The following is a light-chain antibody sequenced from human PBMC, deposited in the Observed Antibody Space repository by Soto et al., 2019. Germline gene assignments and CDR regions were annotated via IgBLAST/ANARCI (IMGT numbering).Light chain of an antibody. J-gene: IGKJ1*01. CDR3: QQYNNWPPTWT. CDR1: QSVSSN. Sequence: EVVLTQSPVTLSLSPGERATLSCSASQSVSSNLAWYQQKPGQAPRLLIYAVSTRATGIPARFSGSGSGTEFTLTINSLQSEDFAVYYCQQYNNWPPTWTFGQGTKVDIK. CDR2: AVS. V-gene: IGKV3-15*01.